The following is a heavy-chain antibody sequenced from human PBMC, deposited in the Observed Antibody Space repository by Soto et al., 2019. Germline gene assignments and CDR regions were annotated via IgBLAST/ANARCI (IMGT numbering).Heavy chain of an antibody. CDR1: GFTFSSYS. J-gene: IGHJ6*02. D-gene: IGHD5-12*01. V-gene: IGHV3-21*01. CDR3: ARVGIGYGDYYGMDV. CDR2: ISSSSSYI. Sequence: EVQLVESGGGLVKPGGSLRLSCAASGFTFSSYSMNWVRQAPGKGLEWVSSISSSSSYIYYADSVKGRFTISRDNAKNSLYLQTNSLRAEDTAVYYCARVGIGYGDYYGMDVWGQGTTVTVSS.